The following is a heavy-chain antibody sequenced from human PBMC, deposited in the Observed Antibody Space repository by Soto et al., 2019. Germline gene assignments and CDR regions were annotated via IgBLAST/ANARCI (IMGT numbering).Heavy chain of an antibody. V-gene: IGHV4-59*08. CDR1: GASISGHY. D-gene: IGHD3-10*01. J-gene: IGHJ4*02. Sequence: QVQLQESGPGLVKPSETLSLTCTVSGASISGHYWGWIRQPPGKGLEYIGYIHSSGSSNYNPSLKSRVTMSVDTSTDQFSLMLNSVTAADTAVYYCARHSNTGTYPLDYWGQGTLVTVSS. CDR3: ARHSNTGTYPLDY. CDR2: IHSSGSS.